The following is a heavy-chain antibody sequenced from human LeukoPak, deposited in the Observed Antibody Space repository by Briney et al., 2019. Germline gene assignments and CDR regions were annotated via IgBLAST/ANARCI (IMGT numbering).Heavy chain of an antibody. CDR3: ARGDYYDSSGYPIDY. Sequence: PSETLSLTCTVSGGSISSGDYYWSWIRQPPGKGLEWIGYIYYSGSTYYNPSLKSRVTISVDTSKNQFPLKLSSVTAADTAVYYCARGDYYDSSGYPIDYWGQGTLVTVSS. D-gene: IGHD3-22*01. CDR1: GGSISSGDYY. J-gene: IGHJ4*02. V-gene: IGHV4-30-4*01. CDR2: IYYSGST.